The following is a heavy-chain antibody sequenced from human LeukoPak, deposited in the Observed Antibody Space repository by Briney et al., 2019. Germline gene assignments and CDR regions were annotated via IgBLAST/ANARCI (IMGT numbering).Heavy chain of an antibody. CDR3: AKDGQQWLVPIFDY. D-gene: IGHD6-19*01. J-gene: IGHJ4*02. CDR2: IRYDGSNK. Sequence: GGSLRLSCAASGFTFSSYWMSWVRQAPGKGLEWVAFIRYDGSNKYYADSVKGRFTISRDNSKNTLYLQMNSLRAEDTAVYYCAKDGQQWLVPIFDYWGQGTLVTVSS. V-gene: IGHV3-30*02. CDR1: GFTFSSYW.